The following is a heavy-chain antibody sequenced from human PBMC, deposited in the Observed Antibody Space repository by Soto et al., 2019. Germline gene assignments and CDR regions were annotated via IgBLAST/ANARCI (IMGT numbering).Heavy chain of an antibody. CDR1: GDSISSSGYY. V-gene: IGHV4-31*03. CDR2: VYYSGSS. CDR3: ARDSDYYSSGSFDY. J-gene: IGHJ4*02. Sequence: SETLSLTCSVSGDSISSSGYYWSWIRQRPGKGLEWIGNVYYSGSSYNNPSLKSRVTISVNTSKNQFSLNLRSVTAADTAVYYCARDSDYYSSGSFDYWGQGTLVTVSS. D-gene: IGHD3-10*01.